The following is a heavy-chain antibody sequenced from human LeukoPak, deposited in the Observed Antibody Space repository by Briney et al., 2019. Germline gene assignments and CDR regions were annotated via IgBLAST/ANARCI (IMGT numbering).Heavy chain of an antibody. CDR3: ATDPRYSYGRFDY. V-gene: IGHV1-18*01. CDR1: GYTFTSYG. J-gene: IGHJ4*02. Sequence: ASVKVSCKASGYTFTSYGISWVRQAPGQGLEWMGWISAYNGNTNYAQKFQGRVTMTEDTSTDTAYMELSSLRSEDTAVYYCATDPRYSYGRFDYWGQGTLVTVSS. D-gene: IGHD5-18*01. CDR2: ISAYNGNT.